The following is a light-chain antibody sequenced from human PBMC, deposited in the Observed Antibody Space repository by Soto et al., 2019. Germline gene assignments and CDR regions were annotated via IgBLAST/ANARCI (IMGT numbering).Light chain of an antibody. Sequence: SYELIQPPSVSVAPGQTARITCGGNSIGSKSVHWYQQKPGQAPVVVVYHDSDRPSGIPERFSGSNSGNTATLTISRVEAGDEADYYCQVWDSSSDHYVFGTGTKLTVL. J-gene: IGLJ1*01. V-gene: IGLV3-21*02. CDR1: SIGSKS. CDR2: HDS. CDR3: QVWDSSSDHYV.